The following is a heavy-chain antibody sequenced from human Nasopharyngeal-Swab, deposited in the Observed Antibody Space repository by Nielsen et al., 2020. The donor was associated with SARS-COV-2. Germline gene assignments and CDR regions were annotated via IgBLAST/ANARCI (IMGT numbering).Heavy chain of an antibody. CDR2: TYYRSQWYN. Sequence: SEPLSLTFAISGASVSSTISAWHWIRQSPSRGLEWLGRTYYRSQWYNDYAVSVRSRITISPDISKNQFSLHLNSVTPEDTAVYYCASFAQGSPSLYWGQGILVTVSS. J-gene: IGHJ4*02. CDR1: GASVSSTISA. CDR3: ASFAQGSPSLY. V-gene: IGHV6-1*01.